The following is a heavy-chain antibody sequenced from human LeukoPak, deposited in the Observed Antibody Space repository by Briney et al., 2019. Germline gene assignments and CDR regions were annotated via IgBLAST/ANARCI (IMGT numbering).Heavy chain of an antibody. D-gene: IGHD3-9*01. CDR1: GDSISSSNYY. Sequence: PSEXLSLTCTASGDSISSSNYYWGWGRQPPGRGAEWIGSIYYSGTTYHNPSLNSRVTISVDTSRNQFSLKVSSVTDADTAVYYCARQRRYDYYMDVWGKGTTVTVSS. J-gene: IGHJ6*03. CDR2: IYYSGTT. V-gene: IGHV4-39*01. CDR3: ARQRRYDYYMDV.